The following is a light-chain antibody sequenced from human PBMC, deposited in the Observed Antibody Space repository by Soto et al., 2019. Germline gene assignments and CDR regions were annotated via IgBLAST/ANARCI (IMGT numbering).Light chain of an antibody. CDR2: EVS. CDR3: SSYTSSSYVV. Sequence: QSVLTQPASVSGSPGQSITISCTGTSSDVGGYNYVSWYQQHPGKAPKLMIYEVSNRPSGVSNRFSGSKSGNTASLTISGLQAEDEADYYCSSYTSSSYVVFGGGTKV. J-gene: IGLJ2*01. CDR1: SSDVGGYNY. V-gene: IGLV2-14*01.